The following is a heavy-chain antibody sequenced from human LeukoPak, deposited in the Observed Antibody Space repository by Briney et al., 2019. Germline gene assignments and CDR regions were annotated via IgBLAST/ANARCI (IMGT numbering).Heavy chain of an antibody. D-gene: IGHD1-1*01. Sequence: GGSLRLSCAVSGFIFSDYGFHWLRPAPGKGLEWVAVTRFDGSIKQYADSVKGRFTISRDDSKNTLYLQMNSLKSEDTAVYYCARWGGTRQYYFDYGGRGTQVTVSS. CDR1: GFIFSDYG. V-gene: IGHV3-33*01. CDR3: ARWGGTRQYYFDY. J-gene: IGHJ4*02. CDR2: TRFDGSIK.